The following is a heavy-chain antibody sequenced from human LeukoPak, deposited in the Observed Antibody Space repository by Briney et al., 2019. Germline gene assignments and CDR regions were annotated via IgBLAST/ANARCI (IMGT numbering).Heavy chain of an antibody. CDR2: IYYSGST. CDR3: ARTTEAHSWRTRYYDYYMDV. D-gene: IGHD6-13*01. CDR1: GGSISSYY. Sequence: SETLSLTCTVSGGSISSYYWSWIRQPPGKGLEWIGYIYYSGSTNYNPSLKSRVTISVDTSKNQFSLKLSSVTAADTAVYYCARTTEAHSWRTRYYDYYMDVRGKGTTVTVSS. V-gene: IGHV4-59*01. J-gene: IGHJ6*03.